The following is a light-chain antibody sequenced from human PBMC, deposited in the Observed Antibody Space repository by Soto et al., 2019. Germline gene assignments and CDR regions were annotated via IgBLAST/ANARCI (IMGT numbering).Light chain of an antibody. CDR1: SSDVGGYNY. CDR3: SSYGSGGPFT. Sequence: QSALAQPTSVSGSPGQSIAISCTGTSSDVGGYNYVSWHQQHPGKAPKVLISVVSNRHSGVSNRFSGSKSGNTSSLTISGHQAEDEDDYYFSSYGSGGPFTFGSGTELTVL. J-gene: IGLJ1*01. CDR2: VVS. V-gene: IGLV2-14*01.